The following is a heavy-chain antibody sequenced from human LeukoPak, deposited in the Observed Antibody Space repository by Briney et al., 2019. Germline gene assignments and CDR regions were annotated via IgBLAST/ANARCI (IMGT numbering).Heavy chain of an antibody. D-gene: IGHD3-10*01. J-gene: IGHJ3*02. CDR2: FDPEDGET. V-gene: IGHV1-24*01. CDR3: ATAPTMVPGVSLDAFDI. CDR1: GYTLTELS. Sequence: ASVKVSCKVSGYTLTELSMHWVRQAPGKGLEWMGGFDPEDGETIYAQKFQGRVTMTEDTSTDTAYMELSSLRSEDTAVYYCATAPTMVPGVSLDAFDIWGQGTMVTVSS.